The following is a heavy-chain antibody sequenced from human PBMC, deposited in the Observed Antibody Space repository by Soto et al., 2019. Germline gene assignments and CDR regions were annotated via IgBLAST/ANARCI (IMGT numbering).Heavy chain of an antibody. CDR2: ISSGTTST. J-gene: IGHJ6*03. CDR1: GFTFSNYY. CDR3: ARDRKYYYMDV. V-gene: IGHV3-48*01. Sequence: GGSLRLSCAASGFTFSNYYINWVRQAPGKGLEWVSCISSGTTSTYYAESVRGRFTISRDDAKNSLYLQMSSLRAEDTAVYYCARDRKYYYMDVWGKGTTVTVSS.